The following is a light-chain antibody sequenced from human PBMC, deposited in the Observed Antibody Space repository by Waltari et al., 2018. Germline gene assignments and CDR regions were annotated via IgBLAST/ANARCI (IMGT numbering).Light chain of an antibody. Sequence: GERATLSCRASQSVTRYVAWYQQRPGQAPRLLIYDASNRATGIPARFSGSGSGTDFTLTISSLEPEDFAVYYCQQRSNWPPITFGQGTRLEIK. V-gene: IGKV3-11*01. CDR2: DAS. J-gene: IGKJ5*01. CDR3: QQRSNWPPIT. CDR1: QSVTRY.